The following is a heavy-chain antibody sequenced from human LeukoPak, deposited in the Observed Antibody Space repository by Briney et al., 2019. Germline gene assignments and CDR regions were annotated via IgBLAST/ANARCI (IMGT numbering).Heavy chain of an antibody. D-gene: IGHD3-22*01. J-gene: IGHJ4*02. Sequence: ASVKVSCKASGYTFTSYGISWVRQAPGQGLEWMGWISAYNGNTNYAQKLQGRVTMTTDTSTSTAYMELRSLRSDDTAVYYCARVKVGGGGYRPHRGGPFDYWGQGTLVTVSS. CDR1: GYTFTSYG. CDR3: ARVKVGGGGYRPHRGGPFDY. V-gene: IGHV1-18*01. CDR2: ISAYNGNT.